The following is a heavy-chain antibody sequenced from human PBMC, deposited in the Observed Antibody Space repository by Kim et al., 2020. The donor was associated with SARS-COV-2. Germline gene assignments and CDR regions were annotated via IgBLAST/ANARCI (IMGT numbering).Heavy chain of an antibody. CDR2: IRSKPNNYAT. V-gene: IGHV3-73*01. CDR3: SRHSGKHGDRGFDK. CDR1: GFTFSASA. J-gene: IGHJ4*01. D-gene: IGHD4-17*01. Sequence: GGSLRLSCADSGFTFSASAMHWVRQASGKGLEWVGRIRSKPNNYATSYAASVTGRFTISRDDSTNTVYLQMDSLKTDDTDVYFCSRHSGKHGDRGFDKWG.